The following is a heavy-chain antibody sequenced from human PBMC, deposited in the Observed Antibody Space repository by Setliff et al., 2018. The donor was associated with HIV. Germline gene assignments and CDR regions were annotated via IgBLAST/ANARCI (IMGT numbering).Heavy chain of an antibody. J-gene: IGHJ4*02. CDR3: AEGRSSSYLDY. V-gene: IGHV1-3*01. CDR1: GYTFTSYA. D-gene: IGHD6-6*01. CDR2: INAGNGYT. Sequence: ASVKVSCKASGYTFTSYAMHWVRQAPGQRLEWMGWINAGNGYTEYSQKFQGRVTITRDTSASTAYMELSSLRSEDTAVYYCAEGRSSSYLDYWGQGTLVTVSS.